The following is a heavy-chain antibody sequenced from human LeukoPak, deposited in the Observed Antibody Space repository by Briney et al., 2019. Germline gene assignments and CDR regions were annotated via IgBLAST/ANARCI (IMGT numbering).Heavy chain of an antibody. CDR1: GLTFSSYG. J-gene: IGHJ4*02. CDR2: IRSIGTNT. Sequence: GGSLRLSCAAPGLTFSSYGMHWVRQAPGKGLEWVAFIRSIGTNTYYADSVKGRFTISRDNSKNTLYLQMNSLRAEDTAVYYCATYTSSYFDYWGQGTLVTVSS. D-gene: IGHD1-14*01. CDR3: ATYTSSYFDY. V-gene: IGHV3-30*02.